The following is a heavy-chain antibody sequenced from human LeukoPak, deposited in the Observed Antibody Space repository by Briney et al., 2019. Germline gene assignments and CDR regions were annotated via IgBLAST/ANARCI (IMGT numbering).Heavy chain of an antibody. V-gene: IGHV3-21*01. J-gene: IGHJ5*02. CDR3: AREYGSGSYLNWFDP. D-gene: IGHD3-10*01. Sequence: GVSLRLSCAASGFTFSSYSMNWVRQAPGKGLEWVSSISSSSSYIYYADSVKGRFTISRDNAKNSLYLQMNSLRAEDTAVYYCAREYGSGSYLNWFDPWGQGTLVTVSS. CDR1: GFTFSSYS. CDR2: ISSSSSYI.